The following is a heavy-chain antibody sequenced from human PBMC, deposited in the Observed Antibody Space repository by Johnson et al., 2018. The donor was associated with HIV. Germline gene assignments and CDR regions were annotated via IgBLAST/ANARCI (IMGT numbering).Heavy chain of an antibody. V-gene: IGHV3-74*02. Sequence: EVQLLESGGGVVQPGGSLRLSCAASGFTFSSYWMHWVRQAPGKGLVWVSRINSDGSSTSYADSVKGRFTISRDNAKNTLYLQMNSLKTEDTAVHYCTTVEQQLAYAFDIWGQGTMVTVSS. CDR3: TTVEQQLAYAFDI. J-gene: IGHJ3*02. CDR1: GFTFSSYW. D-gene: IGHD6-13*01. CDR2: INSDGSST.